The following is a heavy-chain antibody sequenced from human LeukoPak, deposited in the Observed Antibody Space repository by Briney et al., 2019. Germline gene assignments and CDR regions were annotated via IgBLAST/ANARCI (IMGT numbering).Heavy chain of an antibody. Sequence: GGSLRLSCAASGFTFNDYWMSWVRQAPGKGLEWVSAISGSGGSTYYADSVKGRFTISRDDSKNTLYLQMNSLRAEHTAVYYCAKARTTVKYWYFDLWGRGTLVTVSS. CDR3: AKARTTVKYWYFDL. CDR2: ISGSGGST. J-gene: IGHJ2*01. D-gene: IGHD4-17*01. CDR1: GFTFNDYW. V-gene: IGHV3-23*01.